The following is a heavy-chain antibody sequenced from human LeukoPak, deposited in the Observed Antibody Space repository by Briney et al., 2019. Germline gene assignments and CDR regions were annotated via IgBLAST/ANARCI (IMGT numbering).Heavy chain of an antibody. V-gene: IGHV4-4*07. Sequence: SGTLSLTCTVSGASISSFYCSWIRQPAGKGLEWIGRIYGTESTKYNPCLKSGGTISVLQSNNQFFLRLTCVSTPGTAVDYFVSDGFHDYWGQGTLVTVSS. CDR2: IYGTEST. CDR3: VSDGFHDY. CDR1: GASISSFY. J-gene: IGHJ4*02. D-gene: IGHD6-25*01.